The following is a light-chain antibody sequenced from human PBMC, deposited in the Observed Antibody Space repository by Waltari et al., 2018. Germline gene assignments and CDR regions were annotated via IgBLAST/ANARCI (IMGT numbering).Light chain of an antibody. CDR3: AAWDDSLSGPV. V-gene: IGLV1-47*01. CDR2: RHN. J-gene: IGLJ2*01. Sequence: QSVVTQPPSASGTPGQRVTISCSGSSSNIGSNYVYWFQQLPGTAPKLLIYRHNQRPPGVPDRLSGSKSGTSASLAISGLRSEDEADYYCAAWDDSLSGPVFGGGTKLTVL. CDR1: SSNIGSNY.